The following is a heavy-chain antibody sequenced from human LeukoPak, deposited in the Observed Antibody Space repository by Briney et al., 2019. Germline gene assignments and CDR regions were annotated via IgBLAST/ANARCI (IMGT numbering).Heavy chain of an antibody. V-gene: IGHV3-64D*09. J-gene: IGHJ4*02. Sequence: PGGSLRLSCAASRLTFSSYGMHWVRQAPGKGLEYVSAISSNGGSTYYADSVKGRFTISRDNSKNTLYLQMSSLRAEDTAVYYCVKDWDYYDTEWFGDYWGQGTLVTVSS. D-gene: IGHD3-22*01. CDR2: ISSNGGST. CDR3: VKDWDYYDTEWFGDY. CDR1: RLTFSSYG.